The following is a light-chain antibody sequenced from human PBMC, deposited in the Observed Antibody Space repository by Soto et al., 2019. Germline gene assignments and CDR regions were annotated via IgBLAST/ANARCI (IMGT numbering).Light chain of an antibody. CDR2: GAS. CDR3: QQYNNWNT. J-gene: IGKJ2*01. CDR1: QSVSID. Sequence: EIVMTQSPATLSVSPGERATLSCRASQSVSIDLAWYQQKPGQAPRLLIYGASNRSTGIPARFSGSGSGTEFTLTISSLQSEDFAVYYCQQYNNWNTFGQGTKLEIK. V-gene: IGKV3-15*01.